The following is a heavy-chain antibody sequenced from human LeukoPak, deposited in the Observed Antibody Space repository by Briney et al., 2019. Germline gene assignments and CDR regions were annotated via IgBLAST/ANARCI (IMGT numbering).Heavy chain of an antibody. V-gene: IGHV3-23*01. CDR3: AKPIGGYDFWSGLYSFDY. CDR2: ISGSGGST. J-gene: IGHJ4*02. CDR1: GFTFSSYA. D-gene: IGHD3-3*01. Sequence: GGSLRLSCAASGFTFSSYAMSWVRQAPGKGLEWVSTISGSGGSTYYADSVKGRFTISRDNSKNTLYLQMNSLRAEDTAVYYCAKPIGGYDFWSGLYSFDYWGQGTLVTVSS.